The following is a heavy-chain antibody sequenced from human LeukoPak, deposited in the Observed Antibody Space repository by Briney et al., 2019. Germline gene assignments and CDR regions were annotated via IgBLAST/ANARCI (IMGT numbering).Heavy chain of an antibody. CDR3: AKTASDSPSWYFDY. CDR2: ISGSGGST. D-gene: IGHD6-13*01. CDR1: VFTFSSYA. V-gene: IGHV3-23*01. Sequence: PGGSLRLSCAASVFTFSSYAMSWVRQAPGKGLEWVSGISGSGGSTYYADSVKGRFTISRDNSKNTLYLQMNSLRGEDTAVYYCAKTASDSPSWYFDYWGQGTLVTVSS. J-gene: IGHJ4*02.